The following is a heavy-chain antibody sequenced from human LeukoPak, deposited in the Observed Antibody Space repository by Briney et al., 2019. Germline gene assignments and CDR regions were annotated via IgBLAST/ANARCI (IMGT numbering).Heavy chain of an antibody. CDR3: ARGHCYNPNSDY. Sequence: SSETLSLTCAVYGGPFSGYYWSWIRQPPEKGLEWIGEINHSGSTNYNPSLKSRVTISVDTSNNQFSLKLSSVTAADTAVYYCARGHCYNPNSDYWGQGTLVTVSS. CDR2: INHSGST. V-gene: IGHV4-34*01. J-gene: IGHJ4*02. CDR1: GGPFSGYY. D-gene: IGHD5-24*01.